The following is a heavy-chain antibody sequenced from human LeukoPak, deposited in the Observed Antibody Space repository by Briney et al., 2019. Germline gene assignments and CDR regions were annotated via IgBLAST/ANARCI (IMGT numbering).Heavy chain of an antibody. J-gene: IGHJ6*03. CDR2: IIPIFGTA. CDR1: GGTFSSYA. CDR3: ARGSFWSGYYRYYYYMDV. Sequence: ASVKVSCKASGGTFSSYAISWVRQAPGQGLEWMGGIIPIFGTANYAQRFQGRVTITTDESTSTAYMELSSLRSEDTAVYYCARGSFWSGYYRYYYYMDVWGKGTTVTVS. D-gene: IGHD3-3*01. V-gene: IGHV1-69*05.